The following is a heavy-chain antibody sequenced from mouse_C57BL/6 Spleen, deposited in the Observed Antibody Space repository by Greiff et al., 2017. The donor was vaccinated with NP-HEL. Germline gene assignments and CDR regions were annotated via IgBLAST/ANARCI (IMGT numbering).Heavy chain of an antibody. CDR2: INPNYGTT. Sequence: EVKLQESGPELVKPGASVKISCKASGYSFTDYNMNWVKQSNGKSLEWIGVINPNYGTTSYNQKFKGKATLTVDQSSSTAYMQLNSLTSEDSAVYYCARRYYYGSSFLFDYWGQGTTLTVSS. CDR1: GYSFTDYN. J-gene: IGHJ2*01. CDR3: ARRYYYGSSFLFDY. V-gene: IGHV1-39*01. D-gene: IGHD1-1*01.